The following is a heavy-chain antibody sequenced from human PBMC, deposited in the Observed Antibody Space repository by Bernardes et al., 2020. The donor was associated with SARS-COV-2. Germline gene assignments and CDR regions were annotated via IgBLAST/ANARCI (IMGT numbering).Heavy chain of an antibody. CDR3: ARPMTPGTATAIDI. J-gene: IGHJ3*02. D-gene: IGHD6-13*01. CDR2: IYPGDSDT. V-gene: IGHV5-51*01. Sequence: GESLKISCMGSGYRFSSHWIGWVRQMPGKGLEWMGIIYPGDSDTRYSPSFQGQVTISADKSINTAYLQWRSLKASDTAMYYCARPMTPGTATAIDIWGQGTMVTVSS. CDR1: GYRFSSHW.